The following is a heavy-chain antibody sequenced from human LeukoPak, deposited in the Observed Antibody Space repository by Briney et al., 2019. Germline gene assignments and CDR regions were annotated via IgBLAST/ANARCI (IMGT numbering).Heavy chain of an antibody. CDR3: AHEGWRAVAGRNWYFDL. CDR1: GYTFPRYY. V-gene: IGHV1-46*01. J-gene: IGHJ2*01. D-gene: IGHD6-19*01. Sequence: ASVTVSCKASGYTFPRYYMHWVRQAPGQGLEWMGIINPIGGSTRYAQKFQGRVTIIRSPSTSTVYMELSSLRSEDTAVYYRAHEGWRAVAGRNWYFDLWGRGTLVTVSS. CDR2: INPIGGST.